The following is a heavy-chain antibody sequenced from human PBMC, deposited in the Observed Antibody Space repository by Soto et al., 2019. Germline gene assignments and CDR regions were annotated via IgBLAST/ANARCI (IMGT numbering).Heavy chain of an antibody. Sequence: QVQLVESGGGVVQPGGSLRLSCAASGFAFSTSVIHWVRQAPGKGLEWMAHISYNGNKKHYADSVKGRFTISRDIPEITLYLQMNSLRAEDKAVYYCSREQFEDGRGHYDHWGQGTLVSVSS. CDR3: SREQFEDGRGHYDH. D-gene: IGHD3-22*01. V-gene: IGHV3-30*03. CDR2: ISYNGNKK. J-gene: IGHJ4*02. CDR1: GFAFSTSV.